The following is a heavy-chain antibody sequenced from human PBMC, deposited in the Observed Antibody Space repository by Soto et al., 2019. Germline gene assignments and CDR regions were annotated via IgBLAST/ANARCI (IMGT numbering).Heavy chain of an antibody. J-gene: IGHJ3*02. CDR3: ARSTSSDAFDI. CDR2: IYSGGST. Sequence: EVQLVESGGGLIQPGGSLRLSCAASGFTVSSNYMSWVRQAPGKGLEWVSVIYSGGSTYYADSVKCRFTISRDNSKNTLYLQMNSLRAEDTAVYYCARSTSSDAFDIWGQGTMVTVSS. V-gene: IGHV3-53*01. CDR1: GFTVSSNY. D-gene: IGHD2-2*01.